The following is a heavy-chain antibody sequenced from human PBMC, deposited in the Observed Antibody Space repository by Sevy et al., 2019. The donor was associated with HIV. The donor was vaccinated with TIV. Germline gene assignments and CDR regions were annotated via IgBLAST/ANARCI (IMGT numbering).Heavy chain of an antibody. Sequence: GALRLSCAASGFTFSSYAMHWVRQAPGKGLEWVAVISYDGNNKYADSVKGRFTISRDNSKNTLYLQMNSLRAEDTAVYYCARDGSSGGLFLKDYYYFGMDVWGQGTMVTVSS. J-gene: IGHJ6*02. CDR1: GFTFSSYA. CDR2: ISYDGNNK. CDR3: ARDGSSGGLFLKDYYYFGMDV. V-gene: IGHV3-30*03. D-gene: IGHD3-16*01.